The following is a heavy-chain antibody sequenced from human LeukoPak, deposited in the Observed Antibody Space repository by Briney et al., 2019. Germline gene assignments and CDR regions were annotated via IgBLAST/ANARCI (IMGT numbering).Heavy chain of an antibody. V-gene: IGHV3-7*01. J-gene: IGHJ4*02. CDR1: GFTFSSCS. D-gene: IGHD6-13*01. Sequence: GGSLRLSCAASGFTFSSCSMNWVRQAPGKGLEWVANIKHDGSGKNYVESLKGRFTISRDNAKKSLYLQMNSLRAEDTAVYYCARDSTWYPIDYWGPGTLVTVSS. CDR3: ARDSTWYPIDY. CDR2: IKHDGSGK.